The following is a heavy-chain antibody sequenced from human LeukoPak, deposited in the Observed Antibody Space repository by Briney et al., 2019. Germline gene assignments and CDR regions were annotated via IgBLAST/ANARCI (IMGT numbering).Heavy chain of an antibody. J-gene: IGHJ4*02. V-gene: IGHV3-23*01. Sequence: PGGSLRLSCAASGFTFSDYYMSWIRQAPGKGLEWVSAISGSGGSTYYADSVKGRFTISRDNSKNTLYLQMNSLRAEDTAVYYCARSALLDYFDYWGQGTLVTVSS. CDR1: GFTFSDYY. CDR3: ARSALLDYFDY. D-gene: IGHD2-15*01. CDR2: ISGSGGST.